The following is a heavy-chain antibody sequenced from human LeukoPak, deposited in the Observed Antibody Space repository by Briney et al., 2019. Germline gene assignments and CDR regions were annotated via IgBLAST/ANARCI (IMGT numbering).Heavy chain of an antibody. CDR3: AKLSGMIMFGDLFDY. V-gene: IGHV3-11*01. D-gene: IGHD3-16*01. Sequence: NTGGSLRLSCAASGFTFSDYYMSWIRQAPGKGLEWVSYISSSGSTIYYADSVKGRFTISRDNSKNTLYLQMNSLRAEDTAVYYCAKLSGMIMFGDLFDYWGQGTLVIVSS. J-gene: IGHJ4*02. CDR1: GFTFSDYY. CDR2: ISSSGSTI.